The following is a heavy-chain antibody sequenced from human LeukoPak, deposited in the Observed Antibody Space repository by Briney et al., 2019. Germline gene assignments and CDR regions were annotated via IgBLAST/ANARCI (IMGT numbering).Heavy chain of an antibody. Sequence: SVKVSCKASGGAFSSYAISWVRQAPGQGLEWMGGIIPIFGTANYAQKSQGRVTITADESTSTAYMELSSLRSEDTAVYYCARDLTDHYYGRDYYYYMDVWGKGTTVTISS. CDR2: IIPIFGTA. CDR3: ARDLTDHYYGRDYYYYMDV. D-gene: IGHD3-10*01. CDR1: GGAFSSYA. V-gene: IGHV1-69*13. J-gene: IGHJ6*03.